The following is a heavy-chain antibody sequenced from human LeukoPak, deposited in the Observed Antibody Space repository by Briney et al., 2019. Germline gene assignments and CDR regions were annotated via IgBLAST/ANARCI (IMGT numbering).Heavy chain of an antibody. V-gene: IGHV3-23*01. CDR3: AKGSGEVVIADEDY. D-gene: IGHD2-21*01. J-gene: IGHJ4*02. Sequence: PGGSLRLSCAASGFTFSSYAMSWVRQARGKWLEWVSAISGSGGSTYYADSVKGRFTISRDNSKNTLYLQMNSLRAEDTAVYYCAKGSGEVVIADEDYWGQGTLVTVSS. CDR2: ISGSGGST. CDR1: GFTFSSYA.